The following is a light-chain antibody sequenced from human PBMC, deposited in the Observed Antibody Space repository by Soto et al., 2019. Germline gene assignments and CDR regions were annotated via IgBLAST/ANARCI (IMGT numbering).Light chain of an antibody. CDR2: DAA. J-gene: IGKJ2*01. CDR3: LQRSNWPYT. Sequence: EVVLTQSPATLSLSPGEGATLSCRASQSVTNYLAWYQLKPGQAPRLLIYDAASRAPGIPARFSASGSGTDFTLNISSLEPDDFAIYYCLQRSNWPYTFGQGTKVDIK. V-gene: IGKV3-11*01. CDR1: QSVTNY.